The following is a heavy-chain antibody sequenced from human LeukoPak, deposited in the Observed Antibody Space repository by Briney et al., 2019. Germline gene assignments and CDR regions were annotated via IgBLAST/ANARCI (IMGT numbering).Heavy chain of an antibody. Sequence: GGSLRLSCAASGFTVSSNYMSWVRQAPGKGLEWVSGISGSGGRTYYADYVKGRFTISRDNSKNTLYLHLDDLRADDTAIYYCAKKIGAPYDSSESYFLFDYWGQGTLVTVSS. CDR2: ISGSGGRT. CDR1: GFTVSSNY. V-gene: IGHV3-23*01. J-gene: IGHJ4*02. D-gene: IGHD3-22*01. CDR3: AKKIGAPYDSSESYFLFDY.